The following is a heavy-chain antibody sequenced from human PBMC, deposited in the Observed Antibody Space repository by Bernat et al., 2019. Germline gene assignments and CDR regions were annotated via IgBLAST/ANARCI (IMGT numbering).Heavy chain of an antibody. Sequence: EVLLVESRGDLVQPGGSLRLSCAASGFIFNIYWMSWVRQAPGKGLEWVANINQDGSETYYVDSVRGRFAISRDNAKNSLFLQMDSLRAEDTAVYYCARAVIGSSGYYFDYWGQGTLVTVSS. D-gene: IGHD3-22*01. CDR2: INQDGSET. CDR1: GFIFNIYW. J-gene: IGHJ4*02. V-gene: IGHV3-7*01. CDR3: ARAVIGSSGYYFDY.